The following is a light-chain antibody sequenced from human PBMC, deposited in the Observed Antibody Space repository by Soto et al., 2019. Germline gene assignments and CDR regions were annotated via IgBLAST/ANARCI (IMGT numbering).Light chain of an antibody. Sequence: QSALTQPASVSGSPGQSITISCTGTSSDIVGYNYVSWYQQHPGKAPNLMIYEVSNRPSGVSNRFSGSKSGNTASLTISGLQAEDEADYYCSSYTSSISHVVFGGGTKVTVL. CDR3: SSYTSSISHVV. V-gene: IGLV2-14*01. CDR1: SSDIVGYNY. J-gene: IGLJ2*01. CDR2: EVS.